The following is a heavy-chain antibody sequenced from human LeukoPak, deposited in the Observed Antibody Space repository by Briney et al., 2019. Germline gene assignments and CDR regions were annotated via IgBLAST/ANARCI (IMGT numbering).Heavy chain of an antibody. CDR3: TRDEGSYLDYYGSGSSPL. CDR1: GFTFCDYA. D-gene: IGHD3-10*01. CDR2: IRSKAYGGTT. Sequence: GGSLRLSCTASGFTFCDYAMSWVRQAPGKGLEWVGFIRSKAYGGTTEYAASVKGRFTISRDDSKSIAYLQMNSLKTEDTSVYYCTRDEGSYLDYYGSGSSPLWGQGTLVTVSS. J-gene: IGHJ4*02. V-gene: IGHV3-49*04.